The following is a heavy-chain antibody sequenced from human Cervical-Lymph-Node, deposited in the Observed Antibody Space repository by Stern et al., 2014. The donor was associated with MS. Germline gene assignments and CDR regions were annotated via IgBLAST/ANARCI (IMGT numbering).Heavy chain of an antibody. CDR1: AYSFTSHW. CDR3: TSSRGYSYGMPIDY. CDR2: IYPADSDT. V-gene: IGHV5-51*01. D-gene: IGHD5-18*01. Sequence: VQLVQSGAEVKKPGEALKISCKGSAYSFTSHWIAWVRQMPGKGPEWMGIIYPADSDTRYNPSFQGQVTFSADKSTSTAYLEWSSLKASDTAIYYCTSSRGYSYGMPIDYLGQGTQVTVSS. J-gene: IGHJ4*02.